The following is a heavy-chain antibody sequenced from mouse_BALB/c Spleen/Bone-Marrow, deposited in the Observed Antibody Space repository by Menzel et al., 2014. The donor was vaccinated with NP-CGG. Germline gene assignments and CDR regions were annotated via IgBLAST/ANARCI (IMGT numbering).Heavy chain of an antibody. J-gene: IGHJ2*01. CDR1: GYTFTSYW. V-gene: IGHV1S81*02. CDR3: ARWLLYY. CDR2: INPSNGRT. Sequence: QVHLQQSGAELVKPGASVKLSCKASGYTFTSYWMRWVKQRPGQGLEWIGEINPSNGRTNYNEKFKTKATLTVDKSSSTAYMQLSSLTSEDSAVYYCARWLLYYWGQGTTLTVSS. D-gene: IGHD2-12*01.